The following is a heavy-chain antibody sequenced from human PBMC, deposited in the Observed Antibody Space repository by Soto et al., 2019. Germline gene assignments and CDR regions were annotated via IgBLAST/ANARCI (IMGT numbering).Heavy chain of an antibody. CDR3: ARAIPASPGAYAFDI. CDR2: ISSSSSTI. V-gene: IGHV3-48*02. Sequence: VGSLRLSCAASVFTFSSYSMNCVRHSPGKGLEWVSYISSSSSTIYYADSVKGRFTISRDNAKNSLYLQMNSLRDEDTAVYYCARAIPASPGAYAFDILGQGTMGTVSS. J-gene: IGHJ3*02. CDR1: VFTFSSYS. D-gene: IGHD6-6*01.